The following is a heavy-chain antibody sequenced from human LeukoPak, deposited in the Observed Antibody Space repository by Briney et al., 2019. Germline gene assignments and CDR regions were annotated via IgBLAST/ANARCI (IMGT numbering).Heavy chain of an antibody. V-gene: IGHV3-23*01. CDR3: AKDLRTYGSGIYRLPTVIFNY. Sequence: GGSLRLSCAASGFIFSTYVMSWVRQTPGKGLEWVSSIIATGDSTYYADSVKGRFTISRDNSKNTLYLQMNSLRAEDTAIYYCAKDLRTYGSGIYRLPTVIFNYWDQGTLVTVSS. CDR1: GFIFSTYV. J-gene: IGHJ4*02. CDR2: IIATGDST. D-gene: IGHD3-10*01.